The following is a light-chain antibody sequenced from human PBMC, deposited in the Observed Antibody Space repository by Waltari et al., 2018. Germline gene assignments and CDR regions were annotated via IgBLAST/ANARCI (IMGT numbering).Light chain of an antibody. V-gene: IGKV2-28*01. CDR3: MQALQTPKA. CDR2: LGS. CDR1: QSLLYSNSNNY. Sequence: DIGMSQSPLSLPVTPGEPTSVSCSSSQSLLYSNSNNYLDSCLQKPGQSPQLLIYLGSNRASGVPDRFSGSGAGADFTLKISRVEAEDVGVYYCMQALQTPKAFGQGTKVEIK. J-gene: IGKJ1*01.